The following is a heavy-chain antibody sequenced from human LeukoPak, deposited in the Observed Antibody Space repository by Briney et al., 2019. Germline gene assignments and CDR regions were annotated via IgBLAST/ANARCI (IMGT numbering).Heavy chain of an antibody. D-gene: IGHD6-13*01. CDR3: ARLSHIAPAGAYSYHSLDI. CDR1: GGSVTGHP. CDR2: VYTSGDT. Sequence: PSETLSLTCTVSGGSVTGHPWTWIRRPPGKGLMYLGSVYTSGDTDSDPSLRGRVTLSLDTSNNQFSLRLSSVTAADTAVYYCARLSHIAPAGAYSYHSLDIWGPGTTVTVSS. J-gene: IGHJ6*02. V-gene: IGHV4-59*02.